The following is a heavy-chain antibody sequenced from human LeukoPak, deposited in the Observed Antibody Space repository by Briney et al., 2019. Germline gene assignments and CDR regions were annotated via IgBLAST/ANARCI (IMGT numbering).Heavy chain of an antibody. V-gene: IGHV4-34*01. Sequence: PSETLSLTCAVYGGSFSGYYWSWIRQPPGKGLEWIGSIYHSGSTYYNPSLKSRVTISVDTSRNEFSLRLNSVTAADTAVYYCATFRWGVGSEYWGQGTLVTVSS. CDR1: GGSFSGYY. CDR2: IYHSGST. CDR3: ATFRWGVGSEY. J-gene: IGHJ4*02. D-gene: IGHD3-16*01.